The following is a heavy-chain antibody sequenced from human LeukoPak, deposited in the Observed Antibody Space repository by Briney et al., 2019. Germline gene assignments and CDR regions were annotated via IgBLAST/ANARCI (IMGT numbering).Heavy chain of an antibody. CDR2: IYPGDSGP. V-gene: IGHV5-51*01. J-gene: IGHJ3*01. CDR1: GYSFTSYC. D-gene: IGHD1-26*01. CDR3: GMSGDRVPLQDDVFDV. Sequence: GESLKISCKVSGYSFTSYCIGWVRQMPGKGLEWMGIIYPGDSGPTYSPSFQGQVTITVDKSISTAYLQWSSLQASDTAMYYCGMSGDRVPLQDDVFDVWGQGTMVTVST.